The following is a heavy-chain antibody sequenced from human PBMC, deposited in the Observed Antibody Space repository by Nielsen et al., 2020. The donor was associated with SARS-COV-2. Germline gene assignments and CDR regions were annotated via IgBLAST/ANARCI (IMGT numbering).Heavy chain of an antibody. CDR1: GYTFTSYG. Sequence: ASVKVSCKASGYTFTSYGISWVRQAPGQGLEWMGWISAYNGNTNYAQKLQGRVTMTTDTSTSTAYMALRSLRSDDTAVYYCARGVYYDSSGPYHDAFYIWGPWTMVTVSS. J-gene: IGHJ3*02. CDR2: ISAYNGNT. D-gene: IGHD3-22*01. CDR3: ARGVYYDSSGPYHDAFYI. V-gene: IGHV1-18*01.